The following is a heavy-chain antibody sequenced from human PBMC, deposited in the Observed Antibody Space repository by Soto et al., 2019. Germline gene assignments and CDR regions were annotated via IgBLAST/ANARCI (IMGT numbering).Heavy chain of an antibody. Sequence: SETLSLTCVVSSYVIESGHYWGWVRQPPGKGLEWVGSIYDSGTTYYNPSLRSRVTISADTSKNQFSLSLTSVTAADTAVYYCARSPQYFTPGSSPFDYWGPGTMVTVSS. J-gene: IGHJ4*03. CDR3: ARSPQYFTPGSSPFDY. CDR1: SYVIESGHY. CDR2: IYDSGTT. D-gene: IGHD2-15*01. V-gene: IGHV4-38-2*01.